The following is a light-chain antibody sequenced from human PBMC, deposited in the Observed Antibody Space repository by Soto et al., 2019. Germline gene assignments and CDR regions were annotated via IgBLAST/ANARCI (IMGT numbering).Light chain of an antibody. CDR2: DVS. CDR3: SSYISSSTLVV. CDR1: SSDVGAYNY. V-gene: IGLV2-14*01. Sequence: QSALTQPASVSGSPGQSITISCIGTSSDVGAYNYVSWYQQHPGKAPKLMIYDVSNRPSGVSNRFSGSKSGNTASLTISGLQAEDEADYYCSSYISSSTLVVFGGGTKVTVL. J-gene: IGLJ2*01.